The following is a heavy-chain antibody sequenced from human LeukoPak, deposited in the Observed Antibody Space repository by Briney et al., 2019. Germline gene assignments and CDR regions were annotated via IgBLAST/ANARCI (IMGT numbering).Heavy chain of an antibody. V-gene: IGHV6-1*01. D-gene: IGHD6-19*01. CDR3: ARGVGTSGWYTFDY. J-gene: IGHJ4*02. Sequence: SQTLSLTCSISGDSVSSNNGAWNWIRQSPSRGLEWLGRTYYRSKWYNDYAAPLQGRITISPDTSKNQFSLHLSSVTPEDTAVYYCARGVGTSGWYTFDYWGQGTLVTVSS. CDR2: TYYRSKWYN. CDR1: GDSVSSNNGA.